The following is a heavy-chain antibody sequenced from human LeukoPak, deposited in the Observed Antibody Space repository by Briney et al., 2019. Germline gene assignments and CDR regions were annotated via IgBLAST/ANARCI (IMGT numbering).Heavy chain of an antibody. Sequence: ASVKVSCKASGYTFTNYGIHWVRQAPGQGPEWMGWINTNTGNPTYAQGFTGRFVFSLETSVSTSYLQISSLKAEDTAVYYCARGRGSSARLGYYYYYIDVWGKGTTVTVSS. CDR3: ARGRGSSARLGYYYYYIDV. CDR1: GYTFTNYG. V-gene: IGHV7-4-1*02. CDR2: INTNTGNP. J-gene: IGHJ6*03. D-gene: IGHD1-26*01.